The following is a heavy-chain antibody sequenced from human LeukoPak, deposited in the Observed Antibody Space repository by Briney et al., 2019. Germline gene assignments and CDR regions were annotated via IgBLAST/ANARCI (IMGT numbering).Heavy chain of an antibody. D-gene: IGHD3-10*01. V-gene: IGHV4-34*01. J-gene: IGHJ5*02. CDR3: ARHHKYYYGSGSYSRFDP. CDR1: GGSFSGYY. Sequence: SSETLSLTCAVYGGSFSGYYWSWIRQPPGKGLEWIGEINHSGSTNYNPSLKSRVTISVDTSKNQFSLKLSSVTAADTAVYYCARHHKYYYGSGSYSRFDPWGQGTLVTVSS. CDR2: INHSGST.